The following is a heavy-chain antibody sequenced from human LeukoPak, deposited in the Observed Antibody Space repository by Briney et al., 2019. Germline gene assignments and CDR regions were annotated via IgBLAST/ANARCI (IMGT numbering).Heavy chain of an antibody. CDR1: GFTFSSYA. CDR2: ISGSGGST. V-gene: IGHV3-23*01. J-gene: IGHJ6*03. D-gene: IGHD3-3*01. Sequence: PGGSLRLSCAASGFTFSSYAMSWVRQAPGKGLEWVSAISGSGGSTYYADSVKGGFTISRDNSKNTLYLQMNSLRAEDTAVYYCAKAEYDFWSGYYYYYYYYMDVWGKGTTVTVSS. CDR3: AKAEYDFWSGYYYYYYYYMDV.